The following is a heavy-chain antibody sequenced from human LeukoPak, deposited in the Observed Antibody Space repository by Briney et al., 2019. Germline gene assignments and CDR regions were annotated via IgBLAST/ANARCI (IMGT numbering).Heavy chain of an antibody. CDR3: AKLSGYYNYFDY. D-gene: IGHD3-3*01. J-gene: IGHJ4*02. Sequence: TGGSLRLSCAASGFTFSRSAVHWVRQAPGKGLEWVAVISHDGSNTDYTDSVKGRFTISRDNSKNTLYLQMNSLRAEDTAVYYCAKLSGYYNYFDYWGQGTLVTVSS. V-gene: IGHV3-30*18. CDR2: ISHDGSNT. CDR1: GFTFSRSA.